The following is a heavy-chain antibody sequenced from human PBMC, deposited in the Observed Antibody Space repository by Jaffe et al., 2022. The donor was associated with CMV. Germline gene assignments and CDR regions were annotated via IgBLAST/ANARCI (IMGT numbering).Heavy chain of an antibody. CDR3: ARWRLSSSWPRAHFNFDY. CDR2: ISSSSSYI. CDR1: GFTFSSYS. Sequence: EVQLVESGGGLVKPGGSLRLSCAASGFTFSSYSMNWVRQAPGKGLEWVSSISSSSSYIYYADSVKGRFTISRDNAKNSLYLQMNSLRAEDTAVYYCARWRLSSSWPRAHFNFDYWGQGTLVTVSS. V-gene: IGHV3-21*01. D-gene: IGHD6-13*01. J-gene: IGHJ4*02.